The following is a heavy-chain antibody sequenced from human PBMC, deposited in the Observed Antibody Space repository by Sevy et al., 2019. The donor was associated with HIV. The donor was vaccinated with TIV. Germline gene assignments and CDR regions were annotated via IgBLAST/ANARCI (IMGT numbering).Heavy chain of an antibody. CDR1: GGSISSYY. CDR3: ARDPPPYRSGWRWFDP. D-gene: IGHD6-19*01. V-gene: IGHV4-4*07. Sequence: SETLSLTCTVSGGSISSYYWSWIRQPAGKGLEWIGRIYTSGSTNYNPSLKSRVTMSVDTSKNQFSLKLSSVTAADTAVYYCARDPPPYRSGWRWFDPWGQGTLVTVSS. J-gene: IGHJ5*02. CDR2: IYTSGST.